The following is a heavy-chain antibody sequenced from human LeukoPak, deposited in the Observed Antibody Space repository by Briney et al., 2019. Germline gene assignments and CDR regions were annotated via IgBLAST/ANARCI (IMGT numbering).Heavy chain of an antibody. J-gene: IGHJ3*02. CDR3: ARDSGSQHDDAFDI. V-gene: IGHV1-2*02. D-gene: IGHD1-26*01. CDR2: INPNSGGT. Sequence: ASVKVSCKASGYTFTGYYMHWVRQAPGQGLEWMGWINPNSGGTNYAQKFQGRVTITADESTSTAYMELSSLRSEDTAVYYCARDSGSQHDDAFDIWGQGTMVTVSS. CDR1: GYTFTGYY.